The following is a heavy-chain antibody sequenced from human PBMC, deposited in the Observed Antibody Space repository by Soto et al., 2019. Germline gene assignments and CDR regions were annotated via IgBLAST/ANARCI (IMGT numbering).Heavy chain of an antibody. J-gene: IGHJ5*02. CDR3: AKDESRVVVPDNWFDA. Sequence: XGSLRLSGAASGLTFSSNCMSWVRQAPGKGLEWVSVISDSGGRTYYADSVKGRFTISRDNSKNTLYLQMNSLRAEDTAVYYCAKDESRVVVPDNWFDAWGQGTLVTVSS. V-gene: IGHV3-23*01. CDR1: GLTFSSNC. D-gene: IGHD3-22*01. CDR2: ISDSGGRT.